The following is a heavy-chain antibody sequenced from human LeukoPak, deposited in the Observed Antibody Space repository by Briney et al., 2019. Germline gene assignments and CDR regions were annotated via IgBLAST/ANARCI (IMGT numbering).Heavy chain of an antibody. CDR3: TRDYGGFDY. D-gene: IGHD4-23*01. Sequence: GGSLRLSCTTSGFTFGDYAMSWVRQAPGKGLEWVGFIRSKAYGGTTEYAASVKGRFIISRDDSKSIAYLQMNSLKTEDTAVYYCTRDYGGFDYWGQGTLVTVSS. CDR1: GFTFGDYA. CDR2: IRSKAYGGTT. V-gene: IGHV3-49*04. J-gene: IGHJ4*02.